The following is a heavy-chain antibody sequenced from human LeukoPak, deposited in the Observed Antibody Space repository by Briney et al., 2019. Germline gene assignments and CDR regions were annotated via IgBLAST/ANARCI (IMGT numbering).Heavy chain of an antibody. J-gene: IGHJ4*02. CDR3: AKDRGYSYAYFDF. CDR1: GFTFCNYW. V-gene: IGHV3-74*01. CDR2: VHSDGSYT. Sequence: GGSLRLSCAASGFTFCNYWMHWVRQAPGKGLMWVSRVHSDGSYTNYADSVKGRFTISRDNAKSTLYLQMNSLRAEDTAVYYCAKDRGYSYAYFDFRGQGTLVTVSS. D-gene: IGHD5-18*01.